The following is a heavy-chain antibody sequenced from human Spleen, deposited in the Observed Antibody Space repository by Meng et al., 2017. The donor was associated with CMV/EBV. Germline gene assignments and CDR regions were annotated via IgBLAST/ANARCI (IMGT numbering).Heavy chain of an antibody. J-gene: IGHJ5*02. D-gene: IGHD2-2*02. V-gene: IGHV4-34*01. CDR2: IYPSRST. CDR1: FSFYY. Sequence: FSFYYWSWIRQPPGKGLEWVAEIYPSRSTNYTPSLKRRVTISIDTSKNQFSLNLTSVIAADTAVYYCARRGLGLCSSTSCYTRWFDPWGQGTLVTVSS. CDR3: ARRGLGLCSSTSCYTRWFDP.